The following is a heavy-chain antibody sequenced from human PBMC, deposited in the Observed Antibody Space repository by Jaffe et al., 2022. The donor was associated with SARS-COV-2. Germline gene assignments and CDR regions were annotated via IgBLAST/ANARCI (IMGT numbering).Heavy chain of an antibody. CDR3: ARRYADFDSYYFDY. CDR2: IYYSGNT. J-gene: IGHJ4*02. Sequence: QLQMQESGPGLLKPSETLSLTCTVSGGSIGSSSYYWGWIRQPPGKGLAWIGTIYYSGNTYYNPSLKSRVTISVDTSKNQFSLKLSSVTAADTAMYYCARRYADFDSYYFDYWGQGTLVTVSS. CDR1: GGSIGSSSYY. V-gene: IGHV4-39*01. D-gene: IGHD3-16*01.